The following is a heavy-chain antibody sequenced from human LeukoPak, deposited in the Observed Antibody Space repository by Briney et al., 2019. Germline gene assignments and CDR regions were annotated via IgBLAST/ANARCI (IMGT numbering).Heavy chain of an antibody. J-gene: IGHJ4*02. CDR2: ISYDGSNK. D-gene: IGHD6-19*01. CDR1: GFTFSSYG. CDR3: AKSPPYYSSGWYVTE. Sequence: GGSLRLSCAASGFTFSSYGMHWVRQAPGKGLEWVAVISYDGSNKYYADSVKGRFTISRDNSKNTLYLQMNSLRAEDTAVYYCAKSPPYYSSGWYVTEWGQGTLVTVSS. V-gene: IGHV3-30*18.